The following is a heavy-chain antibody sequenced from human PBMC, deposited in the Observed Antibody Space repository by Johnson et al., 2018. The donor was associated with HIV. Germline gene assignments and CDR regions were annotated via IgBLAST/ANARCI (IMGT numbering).Heavy chain of an antibody. J-gene: IGHJ3*02. CDR3: AREVSSGGYCTTTTCYAAAFDI. CDR2: ISYDGNNK. V-gene: IGHV3-30*19. CDR1: GFTFRTYG. Sequence: LRLSCAASGFTFRTYGIHWVRQAPGKGLEWVAFISYDGNNKIYADSVKGRFTISRDNSKNTLYVQMNSLRAADTAVYYCAREVSSGGYCTTTTCYAAAFDIWGRGTMVTVSS. D-gene: IGHD2-2*01.